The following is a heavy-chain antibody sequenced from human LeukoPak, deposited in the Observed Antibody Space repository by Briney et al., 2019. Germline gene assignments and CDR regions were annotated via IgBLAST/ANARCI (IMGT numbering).Heavy chain of an antibody. CDR1: GDFITAYY. Sequence: SETLSLTCTVSGDFITAYYWSWIRQPPGKGLEWIGYVYYTGSTEYNPSLKSRVSISVDTSKNQFSLRLSSVTAADTAVYYCARWGALNTATVADYWGQGTLVTVSS. D-gene: IGHD5-18*01. J-gene: IGHJ4*02. V-gene: IGHV4-59*08. CDR3: ARWGALNTATVADY. CDR2: VYYTGST.